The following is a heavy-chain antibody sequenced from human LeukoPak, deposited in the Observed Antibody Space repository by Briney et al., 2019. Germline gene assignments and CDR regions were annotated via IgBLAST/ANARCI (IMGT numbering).Heavy chain of an antibody. V-gene: IGHV4-34*01. J-gene: IGHJ5*02. CDR3: ARDGLNWFDP. D-gene: IGHD5-12*01. CDR1: GGSFSGYY. CDR2: INHSGST. Sequence: SETLSLTCAVYGGSFSGYYWSWIRQPPGKGLEWIGEINHSGSTNYNPSLKSRVTISVDTSKNQFSLKLSSVTAADTAVYYCARDGLNWFDPWGQGTLATVSS.